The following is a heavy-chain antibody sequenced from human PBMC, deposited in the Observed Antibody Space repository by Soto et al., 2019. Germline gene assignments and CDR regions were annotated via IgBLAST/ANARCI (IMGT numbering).Heavy chain of an antibody. J-gene: IGHJ3*01. CDR2: ISWNSSII. CDR1: GFTFDDYA. Sequence: EVQLVESGGGLVQPGRSLRLSCAASGFTFDDYAMHWVRQGPGKGLEWVSGISWNSSIIGYAGSVKGRFTISRDNAKNSLYLQMNSLRAEDSALYYCAKALTTVTPTVVWGQGTMVTVSS. V-gene: IGHV3-9*01. D-gene: IGHD4-17*01. CDR3: AKALTTVTPTVV.